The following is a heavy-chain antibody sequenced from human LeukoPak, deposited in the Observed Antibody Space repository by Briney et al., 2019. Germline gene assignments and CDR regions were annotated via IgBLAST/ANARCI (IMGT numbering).Heavy chain of an antibody. Sequence: SETLSLTCAVYGVSFSGYYWSWIRQPPGRGLEWIGEINHSGSTNYNPSLKSRVTISVDTSKNQFSLKLSSVTAADTAVYYCARVRGKLDPWGQGTLVTVSS. CDR1: GVSFSGYY. CDR2: INHSGST. CDR3: ARVRGKLDP. J-gene: IGHJ5*02. V-gene: IGHV4-34*01.